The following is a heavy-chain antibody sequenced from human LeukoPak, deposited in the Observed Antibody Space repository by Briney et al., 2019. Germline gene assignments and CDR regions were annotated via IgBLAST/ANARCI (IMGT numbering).Heavy chain of an antibody. Sequence: GGSLRLSCAASGFTFSSYAMSWVRQAPGKGLEWVSVISGSGGTTYSADSVRGRFTISRDISKSTLYLQMNSLRAEGTAAYYCARERGNSGGNTNGYFDYWGQGTLVTVSS. J-gene: IGHJ4*02. CDR1: GFTFSSYA. D-gene: IGHD4-23*01. CDR2: ISGSGGTT. V-gene: IGHV3-23*01. CDR3: ARERGNSGGNTNGYFDY.